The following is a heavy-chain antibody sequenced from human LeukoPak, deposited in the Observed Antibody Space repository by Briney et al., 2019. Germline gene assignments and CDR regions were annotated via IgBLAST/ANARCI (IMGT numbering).Heavy chain of an antibody. Sequence: GASVKVSCRASGGTFSSYAISWVRQAPGQGLEWVGGIIPIFGTANYAQKFQGRVTITADESTSTAYMELSSLRSEDTAVYYCARVNLDKEHWFDPWGQGTLVTVSS. J-gene: IGHJ5*02. V-gene: IGHV1-69*13. CDR2: IIPIFGTA. CDR3: ARVNLDKEHWFDP. D-gene: IGHD2-2*03. CDR1: GGTFSSYA.